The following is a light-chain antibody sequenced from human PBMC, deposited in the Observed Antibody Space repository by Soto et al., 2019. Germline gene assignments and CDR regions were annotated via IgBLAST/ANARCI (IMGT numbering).Light chain of an antibody. J-gene: IGKJ1*01. CDR3: QQYRDNWT. CDR2: KAS. V-gene: IGKV1-5*03. CDR1: QSISSW. Sequence: DIQMTQSPSTLSASVGDRVTITCRPSQSISSWLAWYQQKPGTAPKLLIYKASTLQSGVPSRFSGSGSGTEFTLTISSLQPDDSATYYCQQYRDNWTFGQGTKVDIK.